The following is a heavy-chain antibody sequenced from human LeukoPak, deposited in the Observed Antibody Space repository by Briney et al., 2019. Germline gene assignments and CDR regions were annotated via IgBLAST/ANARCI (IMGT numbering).Heavy chain of an antibody. CDR1: GFTFSSYA. CDR2: ISYDGSNK. CDR3: ANSEFSNT. J-gene: IGHJ5*02. D-gene: IGHD3-16*02. V-gene: IGHV3-30*04. Sequence: PGGSLRLSCAASGFTFSSYAMHWVRQAPGKGLEWVAVISYDGSNKYYADSVKGRFTISRDNSKNTLYLQMNSLRAEDTAVYYCANSEFSNTWGQGTLVTVSS.